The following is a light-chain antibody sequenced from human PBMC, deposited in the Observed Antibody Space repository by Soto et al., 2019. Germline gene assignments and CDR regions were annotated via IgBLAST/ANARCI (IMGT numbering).Light chain of an antibody. CDR3: QQYNAFPIT. J-gene: IGKJ5*01. CDR2: DAS. Sequence: DIPMTQSPSTLSASVGDRVTIICRASQSIDRWLAWYQQKPGKAPKLLIFDASSLESGVPSRFSGSRSGTEFTLTIRTLQPDDFATYYCQQYNAFPITFGQGTRLEIK. CDR1: QSIDRW. V-gene: IGKV1-5*02.